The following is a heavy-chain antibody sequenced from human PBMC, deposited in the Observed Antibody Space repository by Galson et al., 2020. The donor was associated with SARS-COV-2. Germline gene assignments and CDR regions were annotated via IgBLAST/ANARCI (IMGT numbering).Heavy chain of an antibody. J-gene: IGHJ4*02. CDR3: ARDRGYDSPYFDN. CDR1: GGSLSSGRYS. V-gene: IGHV4-30-2*01. CDR2: IYYSGST. D-gene: IGHD5-12*01. Sequence: SETLSLTCAVSGGSLSSGRYSWSWIRQPPGKGLEWIGYIYYSGSTYYNPSLKSRVTMSVDTSKNHFSLNLTSVTAADTAVYYCARDRGYDSPYFDNWGQGTLVTVSS.